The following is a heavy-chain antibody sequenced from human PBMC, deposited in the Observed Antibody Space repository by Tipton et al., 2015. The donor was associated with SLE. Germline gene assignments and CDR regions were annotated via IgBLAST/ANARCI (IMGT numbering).Heavy chain of an antibody. V-gene: IGHV3-30*03. Sequence: SLRLSCAASGFTFSSHSMHWVRQAPGKGLVWVAVISFDGSNETYEDSVRGRFTISRDNPKNTVYLQMNSLRTEDTAVYYCARDGYGSAWFDSWGQGTLVTVSS. CDR2: ISFDGSNE. D-gene: IGHD3-10*01. CDR3: ARDGYGSAWFDS. J-gene: IGHJ5*01. CDR1: GFTFSSHS.